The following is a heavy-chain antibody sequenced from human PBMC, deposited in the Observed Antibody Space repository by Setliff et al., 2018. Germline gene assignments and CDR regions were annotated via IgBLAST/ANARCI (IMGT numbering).Heavy chain of an antibody. D-gene: IGHD3-10*01. CDR3: AKNGFGVVALGVNNWFDP. V-gene: IGHV4-39*02. CDR1: GGSISSSSYY. J-gene: IGHJ5*02. Sequence: SETLSLTCTVSGGSISSSSYYWGRIRQAPGKGLEWLGSLYHSGTTYYNPSLKRRVTISLDTSKNHFSLNLNSVTAADTAVYYCAKNGFGVVALGVNNWFDPWGQGTLVTVSS. CDR2: LYHSGTT.